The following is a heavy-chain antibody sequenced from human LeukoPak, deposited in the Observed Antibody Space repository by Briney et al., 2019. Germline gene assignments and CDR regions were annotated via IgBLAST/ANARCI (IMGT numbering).Heavy chain of an antibody. CDR3: ARDNYYGSVRYYGGGYFDY. CDR2: IKHEGSEK. Sequence: TGGSLRLSCAASGFTFSTYWMTWVRQAPGKGLEWVANIKHEGSEKYYVDPVEGRFTISRDNAKNSLYLQMNSLRAEDTAVYYCARDNYYGSVRYYGGGYFDYWGQGTLVTVSS. D-gene: IGHD3-10*01. J-gene: IGHJ4*02. V-gene: IGHV3-7*05. CDR1: GFTFSTYW.